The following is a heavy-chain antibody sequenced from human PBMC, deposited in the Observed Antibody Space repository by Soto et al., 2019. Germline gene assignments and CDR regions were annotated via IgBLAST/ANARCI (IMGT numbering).Heavy chain of an antibody. CDR3: ARRGSGSYYDY. Sequence: EVQLLESGGGLVQPGGSLRLSCAASGFTFSRYAMMWVRQAPVKGLEWVSAISGSGGSTYYEDSVKGRFTISRDNSKNTLYLQMNSLRAEDTAVYYCARRGSGSYYDYWGQGTVVTVSS. J-gene: IGHJ4*02. CDR1: GFTFSRYA. D-gene: IGHD1-26*01. CDR2: ISGSGGST. V-gene: IGHV3-23*01.